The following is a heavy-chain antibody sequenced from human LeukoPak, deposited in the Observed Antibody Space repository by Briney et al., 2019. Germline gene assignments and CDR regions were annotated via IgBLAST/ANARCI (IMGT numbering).Heavy chain of an antibody. CDR1: GGSFSGYY. D-gene: IGHD6-19*01. CDR3: ARRRPRIAVAMYYFDY. CDR2: INHSGST. V-gene: IGHV4-34*01. Sequence: PSETLSLPCAVYGGSFSGYYWSWIRQPPGKGLERIGEINHSGSTNYNPSLKSRVTVSVDTSKNQFSLKLSSVTAADTAVYYCARRRPRIAVAMYYFDYWGQGTLVTVSS. J-gene: IGHJ4*02.